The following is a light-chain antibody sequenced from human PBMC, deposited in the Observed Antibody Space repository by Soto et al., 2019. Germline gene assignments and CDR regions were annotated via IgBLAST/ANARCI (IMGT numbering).Light chain of an antibody. CDR3: QQYNSYWT. CDR1: PSISSW. J-gene: IGKJ1*01. V-gene: IGKV1-5*01. Sequence: DIQMTQSPSTLSASVGDRVTITSRASPSISSWLAWYQQKPGKAPKLLIYDASSLESGVPSRFSGSGSGTEFTLTISSLQPDDFATYYCQQYNSYWTFGQGTKV. CDR2: DAS.